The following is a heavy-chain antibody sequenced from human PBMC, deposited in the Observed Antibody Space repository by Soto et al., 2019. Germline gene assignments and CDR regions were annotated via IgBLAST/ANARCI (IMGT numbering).Heavy chain of an antibody. J-gene: IGHJ6*02. CDR2: IYYSGST. CDR1: GGSISSSSYY. D-gene: IGHD1-26*01. Sequence: QLQLQESGPGLVKPSETLSLTCTVSGGSISSSSYYWGWIRQPPGKGLEWIGSIYYSGSTYYNPSLKSRVTISVDTSKNQFSLKLSSVTAADTAVYYCARHGATQGYYGMDVWGQGTKVTV. V-gene: IGHV4-39*01. CDR3: ARHGATQGYYGMDV.